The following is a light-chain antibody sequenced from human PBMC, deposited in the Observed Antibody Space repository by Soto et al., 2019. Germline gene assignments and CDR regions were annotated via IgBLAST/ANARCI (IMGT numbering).Light chain of an antibody. J-gene: IGLJ2*01. CDR3: SSYAGSNPQVV. CDR2: EVT. Sequence: QSALTQPPSASGSPGQSVTISCAGTSSDVGGYNYVSWYQLHPGKAPKLMIYEVTKRPSGVPDRFSGTKSGNTASLTVSGLQAEDEADEYCSSYAGSNPQVVFGGGTKLA. V-gene: IGLV2-8*01. CDR1: SSDVGGYNY.